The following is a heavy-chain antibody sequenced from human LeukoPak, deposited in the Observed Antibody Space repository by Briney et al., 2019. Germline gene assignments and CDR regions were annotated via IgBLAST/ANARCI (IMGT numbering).Heavy chain of an antibody. CDR2: IIPIFGTA. CDR1: GGTFSSYA. CDR3: ARDEGGFLETRYYGMDV. D-gene: IGHD3-3*01. J-gene: IGHJ6*02. Sequence: ASVKVSCKASGGTFSSYAISWVRQAPGQGLEWMGGIIPIFGTANYAQKFQGRVTITADESTSTAYMELSSLRSEDTAVYYCARDEGGFLETRYYGMDVWGQGTTVTVSS. V-gene: IGHV1-69*13.